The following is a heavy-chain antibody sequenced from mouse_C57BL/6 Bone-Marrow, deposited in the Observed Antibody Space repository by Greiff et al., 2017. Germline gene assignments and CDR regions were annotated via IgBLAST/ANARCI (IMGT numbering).Heavy chain of an antibody. CDR3: ARDDLPRQRGGWFAY. D-gene: IGHD2-12*01. CDR2: IDPSDSYT. V-gene: IGHV1-50*01. J-gene: IGHJ3*01. Sequence: QVQLQQPGAELVKPGASVKLSCKASGYTFTSYWMQWVKQRPGQGLEWIGEIDPSDSYTNYNQKFKGKATLTVDTSSSTAYMQLSSLTSEDSAVYYCARDDLPRQRGGWFAYWGQGTLVTVSA. CDR1: GYTFTSYW.